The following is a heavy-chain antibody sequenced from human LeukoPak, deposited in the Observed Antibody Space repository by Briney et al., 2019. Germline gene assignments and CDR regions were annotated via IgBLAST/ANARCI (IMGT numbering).Heavy chain of an antibody. Sequence: GASVKVSCKASGYTFTGYYMHWVRQAPGQGLEWMGWINPNSGGTNYAQKFQGWVTMTRDTSISTAYMELSRPRSDDTAVYYCARALGSAVGLLGYWGQGTLVTVSS. J-gene: IGHJ4*02. CDR2: INPNSGGT. D-gene: IGHD3-10*01. V-gene: IGHV1-2*04. CDR3: ARALGSAVGLLGY. CDR1: GYTFTGYY.